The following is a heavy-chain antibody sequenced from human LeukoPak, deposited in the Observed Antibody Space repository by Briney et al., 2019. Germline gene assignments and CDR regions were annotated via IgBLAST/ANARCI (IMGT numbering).Heavy chain of an antibody. V-gene: IGHV3-23*01. CDR2: YTGSVE. D-gene: IGHD2-21*01. J-gene: IGHJ4*02. Sequence: GGSLRLSCTASGFTFSDFAMCWVRQALGEGLEWGSAYTGSVEYYANSVKGRFTVSRDDSKSTLYLQMNSLGAEGTATYYCARGSDLASFNELEYWGQGTLVTVSS. CDR1: GFTFSDFA. CDR3: ARGSDLASFNELEY.